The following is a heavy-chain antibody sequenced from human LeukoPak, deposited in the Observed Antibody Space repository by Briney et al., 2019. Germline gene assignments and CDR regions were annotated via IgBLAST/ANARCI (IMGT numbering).Heavy chain of an antibody. CDR1: GFTFASYP. Sequence: GGSLRLSCAASGFTFASYPMSWVRQAPGKGLEWVSGISASGGSTYYADSVKGRFTISRDNSKNTLYLQMNSLRAEDTAVYYCAKRAFSGSYYSAFDIWGQGTMVTVSS. CDR3: AKRAFSGSYYSAFDI. V-gene: IGHV3-23*01. J-gene: IGHJ3*02. CDR2: ISASGGST. D-gene: IGHD1-26*01.